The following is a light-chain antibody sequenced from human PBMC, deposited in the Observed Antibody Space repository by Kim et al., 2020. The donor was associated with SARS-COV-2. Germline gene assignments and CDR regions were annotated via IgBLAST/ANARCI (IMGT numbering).Light chain of an antibody. Sequence: PGETVTLPCSSSTGPVTSSHFPYWFQQRPGQAPRTLISDTTNTHAWTPARFSGSLLGDKAALTLSGAQPEDEADYYCLLSYSGVWVFGGGTRLTVL. CDR3: LLSYSGVWV. CDR2: DTT. CDR1: TGPVTSSHF. J-gene: IGLJ3*02. V-gene: IGLV7-46*01.